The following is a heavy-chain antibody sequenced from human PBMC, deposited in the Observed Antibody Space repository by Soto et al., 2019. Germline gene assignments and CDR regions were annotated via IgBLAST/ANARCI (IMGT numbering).Heavy chain of an antibody. Sequence: QVQLVESGGGVVQPGRSLRLSCAASGFTFSSYGMHWVRQAPGKGLEWVAVIWYDGSNKYYADSVKGRFTISRDNSKNPLYLQMNSLRAEDTAVHYCARGNREFDYWGQGTLVIVSS. CDR2: IWYDGSNK. CDR1: GFTFSSYG. CDR3: ARGNREFDY. J-gene: IGHJ4*02. V-gene: IGHV3-33*01.